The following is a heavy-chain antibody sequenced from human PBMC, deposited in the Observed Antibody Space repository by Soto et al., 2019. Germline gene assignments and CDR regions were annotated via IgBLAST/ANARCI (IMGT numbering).Heavy chain of an antibody. Sequence: ESLKISCQGSGYLFTNFWIGWVRQRPGKGLEWMGIIWPGDSDTRYSPSFEGQVTISTDTSINNIHLKWSSPKASDTAIYYCARGGDRIHPRQYSLDFSGPGHLVTVSS. D-gene: IGHD3-16*01. CDR2: IWPGDSDT. V-gene: IGHV5-51*01. CDR1: GYLFTNFW. J-gene: IGHJ4*02. CDR3: ARGGDRIHPRQYSLDF.